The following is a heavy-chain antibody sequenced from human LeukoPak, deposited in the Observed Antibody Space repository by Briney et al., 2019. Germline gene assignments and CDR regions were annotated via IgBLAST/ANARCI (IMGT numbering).Heavy chain of an antibody. D-gene: IGHD3-9*01. CDR2: ISYDGSNK. Sequence: GGSLRLSCAASGFTLSSYAMHWVRQAPGKGLEWVAVISYDGSNKYYADSVKGRFTISRDNSKNTLYLQMNSLRAEDTAVYYCARGGLRYFDWSYFDYWGQGTLVTVSS. V-gene: IGHV3-30*01. CDR3: ARGGLRYFDWSYFDY. J-gene: IGHJ4*02. CDR1: GFTLSSYA.